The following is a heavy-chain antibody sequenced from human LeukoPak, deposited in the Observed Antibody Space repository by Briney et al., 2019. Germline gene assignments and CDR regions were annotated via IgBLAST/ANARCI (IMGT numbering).Heavy chain of an antibody. CDR1: GGSISSSSYY. CDR3: ASRKLGNDY. CDR2: IYYSGST. V-gene: IGHV4-61*05. D-gene: IGHD7-27*01. Sequence: SETLSLTCTVSGGSISSSSYYWGWIRQPPGKGLEWIGYIYYSGSTNYSPSLKSRVTISVDTSKNQFSLKLSSVTAADTAVYYCASRKLGNDYWGQGTLVTVSS. J-gene: IGHJ4*02.